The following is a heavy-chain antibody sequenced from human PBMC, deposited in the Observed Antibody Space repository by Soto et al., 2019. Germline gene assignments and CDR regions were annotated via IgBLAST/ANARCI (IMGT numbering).Heavy chain of an antibody. Sequence: GASVKVSCKASGGTFSSYAMSWVRQAPGQGLEWMGGIIPIFGTANYAQKFQGRVTITADESTSTAYMELSSLRSEDTAVYYCARNTYSGYDQNWFDPWGQGSLVTFYS. CDR2: IIPIFGTA. CDR1: GGTFSSYA. D-gene: IGHD5-12*01. CDR3: ARNTYSGYDQNWFDP. J-gene: IGHJ5*02. V-gene: IGHV1-69*13.